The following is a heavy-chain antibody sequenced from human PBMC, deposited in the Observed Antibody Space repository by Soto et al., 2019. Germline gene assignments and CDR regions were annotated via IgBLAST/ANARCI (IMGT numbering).Heavy chain of an antibody. J-gene: IGHJ5*02. CDR3: ARERPDGARLDP. CDR1: GDYISSYY. Sequence: SETLSLTCTVSGDYISSYYWSWIRQPPGKGLEWIAYIYYSGNTNYNPSLKSRVTISVDTSRTQFYLNLNSVTAADTAVYYCARERPDGARLDPWGQGTLVTVSS. V-gene: IGHV4-59*01. D-gene: IGHD6-6*01. CDR2: IYYSGNT.